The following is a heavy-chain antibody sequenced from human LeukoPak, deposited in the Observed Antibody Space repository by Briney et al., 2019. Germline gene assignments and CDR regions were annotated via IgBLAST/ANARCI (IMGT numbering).Heavy chain of an antibody. V-gene: IGHV4-28*01. Sequence: SDTLSPTCVVSGHSISSSNWWGWIRQPPGNGLEWIGYIYYSGSTYYNPSLKSRVTMSVDTSKNQFSLKLSSVTTVDTAVYYCARSLAVAGTSAYFDYWGQGTLVTVSS. J-gene: IGHJ4*02. D-gene: IGHD6-19*01. CDR3: ARSLAVAGTSAYFDY. CDR1: GHSISSSNW. CDR2: IYYSGST.